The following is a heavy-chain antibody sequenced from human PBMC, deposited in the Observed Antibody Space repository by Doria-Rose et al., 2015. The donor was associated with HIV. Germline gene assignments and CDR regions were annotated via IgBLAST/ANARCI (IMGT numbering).Heavy chain of an antibody. CDR3: ARIKSSRWYHKYYFDF. Sequence: QVTLKESGPVLVKPTETLTLTCTVSGVSLSSPGMGVSWIRQPPGKALKWLANIFSDDEGSYRSCLKSRLTISRGISRSQMVLTMTDMDPVDTATYYCARIKSSRWYHKYYFDFWGQGTLVIVSA. V-gene: IGHV2-26*01. CDR1: GVSLSSPGMG. J-gene: IGHJ4*02. D-gene: IGHD6-13*01. CDR2: IFSDDEG.